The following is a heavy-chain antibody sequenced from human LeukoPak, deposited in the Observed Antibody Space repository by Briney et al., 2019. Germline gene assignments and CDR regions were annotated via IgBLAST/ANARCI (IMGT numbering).Heavy chain of an antibody. CDR1: GFTFSRYG. D-gene: IGHD4-17*01. V-gene: IGHV3-30*18. J-gene: IGHJ4*02. CDR3: AKDDYGDSPWNLVH. CDR2: ISNDGYNK. Sequence: GGSLRLSCVGSGFTFSRYGMHWVRQAPGKGLEWVAFISNDGYNKYFADSVKGRFTISRDNSKNALYLQINSLRAEDTAVFYWAKDDYGDSPWNLVHRGQGTLVTVSS.